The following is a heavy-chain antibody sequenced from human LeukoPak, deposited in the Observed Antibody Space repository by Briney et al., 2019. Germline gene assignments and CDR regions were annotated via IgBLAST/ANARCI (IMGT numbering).Heavy chain of an antibody. CDR2: IKSDGST. CDR3: ARAPSEIGGYYPEYFRH. D-gene: IGHD3-22*01. J-gene: IGHJ1*01. CDR1: GFTFSSYW. Sequence: SGGSLRLSCAASGFTFSSYWMHWVRKAPGKGLVWVSRIKSDGSTNYADSVKGRFTISRDNAKNTVSLQMNSLRAEDTGVYYCARAPSEIGGYYPEYFRHWGQGTLVTVSS. V-gene: IGHV3-74*01.